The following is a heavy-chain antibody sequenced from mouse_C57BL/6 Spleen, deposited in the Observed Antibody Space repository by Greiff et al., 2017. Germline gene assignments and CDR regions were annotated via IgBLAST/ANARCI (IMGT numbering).Heavy chain of an antibody. D-gene: IGHD2-3*01. CDR1: GYTFTSYW. J-gene: IGHJ4*01. Sequence: QVQLQQPGAELVKPGASVKLSCKASGYTFTSYWMHWVKQRPGQGLEWIGMIHPNSGSTNYNETFKSKATLTVATSSSTAYMQLSSLTSEDAAVYYCARGDDGYYDYYAMDYWGQGTSVTVSS. CDR3: ARGDDGYYDYYAMDY. V-gene: IGHV1-64*01. CDR2: IHPNSGST.